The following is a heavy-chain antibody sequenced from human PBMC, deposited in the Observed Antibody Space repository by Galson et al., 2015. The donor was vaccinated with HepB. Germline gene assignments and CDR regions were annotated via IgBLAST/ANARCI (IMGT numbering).Heavy chain of an antibody. D-gene: IGHD6-19*01. CDR2: ISHDGSNN. CDR1: GFTFSIYG. V-gene: IGHV3-30*03. Sequence: SLRLSCAASGFTFSIYGMHWVRQAPGKGLEWVAVISHDGSNNYYADSVKGRFTISRDNSKNTLYLQMNSLRAKDTAVYYCARDLKEYSSGWGGYYYYYGMDVWGQGTTVTVSS. J-gene: IGHJ6*02. CDR3: ARDLKEYSSGWGGYYYYYGMDV.